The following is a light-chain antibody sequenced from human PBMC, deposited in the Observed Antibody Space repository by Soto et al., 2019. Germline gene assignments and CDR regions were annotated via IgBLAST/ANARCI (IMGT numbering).Light chain of an antibody. Sequence: VMTQSPLSLPVTLGQPASISCRSSQSLVARNGNTYLNWYQQKPGQAPRLLIYDASNRATGIPARFSGTGSETDFTLTISSLEPEDFAIYYCQQRSKMPLTFGHGTKVDIK. CDR3: QQRSKMPLT. CDR2: DAS. V-gene: IGKV3-11*01. J-gene: IGKJ1*01. CDR1: QSLVARNGNTY.